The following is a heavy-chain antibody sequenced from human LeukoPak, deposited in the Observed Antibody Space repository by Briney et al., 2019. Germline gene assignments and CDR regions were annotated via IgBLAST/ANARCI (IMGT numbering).Heavy chain of an antibody. CDR3: ARGWRQLWFQRVFDY. CDR2: INHSGST. Sequence: SETLSLTCAVYGGSFSGYYWSWIRQPPGKGLEWIGEINHSGSTNCNPSLKSRVTISVDTSKNQFSLKLSSVTAADTAVYYCARGWRQLWFQRVFDYWGQGTLVTVSS. J-gene: IGHJ4*02. V-gene: IGHV4-34*01. CDR1: GGSFSGYY. D-gene: IGHD5-18*01.